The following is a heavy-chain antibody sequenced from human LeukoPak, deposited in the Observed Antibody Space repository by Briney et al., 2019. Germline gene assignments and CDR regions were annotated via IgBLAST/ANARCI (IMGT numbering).Heavy chain of an antibody. CDR1: GFTFSSYS. CDR3: ARDALGYDILTGYYDDRYPDY. Sequence: GGSLRLSCAASGFTFSSYSMNWVRQAPGKGLEWVSYISSSSSTIYYADSVKGRFTISRDNAKNSLYLQMSSLRAEDTAVYYCARDALGYDILTGYYDDRYPDYWGQGTLVTVSS. J-gene: IGHJ4*02. CDR2: ISSSSSTI. D-gene: IGHD3-9*01. V-gene: IGHV3-48*01.